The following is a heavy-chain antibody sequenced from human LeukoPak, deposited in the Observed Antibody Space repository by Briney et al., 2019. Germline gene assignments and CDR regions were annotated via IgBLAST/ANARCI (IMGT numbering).Heavy chain of an antibody. D-gene: IGHD6-19*01. Sequence: PGGSLRLSCAASGFTFSSYSMNWVRQAPGKGLEWVSYISSSSSTIYYADSVKGRFTISRDNAKNSLYLQMNSLRAEDTAVYYCARDRSSGWYHGPNAFDIWGQGTMVTVSS. J-gene: IGHJ3*02. CDR3: ARDRSSGWYHGPNAFDI. V-gene: IGHV3-48*04. CDR1: GFTFSSYS. CDR2: ISSSSSTI.